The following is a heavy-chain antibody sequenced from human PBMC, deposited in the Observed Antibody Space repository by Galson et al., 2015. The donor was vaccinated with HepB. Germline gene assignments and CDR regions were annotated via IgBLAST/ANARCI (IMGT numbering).Heavy chain of an antibody. V-gene: IGHV1-2*04. Sequence: SVKVSCKASGYTFTGYYMHWVRQAPGQGLEWMGWINPNSGGTNYAQKFQGWVTMTRDTSISTAYMELSRLRSDDTAVYYCARDLSSTGAVAGPYYYYGMDVWGQGTTVTVSS. CDR2: INPNSGGT. J-gene: IGHJ6*02. D-gene: IGHD6-19*01. CDR1: GYTFTGYY. CDR3: ARDLSSTGAVAGPYYYYGMDV.